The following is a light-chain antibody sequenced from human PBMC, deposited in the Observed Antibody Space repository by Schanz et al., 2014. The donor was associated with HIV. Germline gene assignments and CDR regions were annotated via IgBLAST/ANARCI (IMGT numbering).Light chain of an antibody. CDR1: TSNIGRNV. CDR2: TNN. Sequence: QAVVTQPPSASGTPGQRVTISCSGSTSNIGRNVVSWHQQPPGTAPKLIIHTNNQRPSRVPDRFSASKSGTSASLAITGLQSADEGDYYCSSWDDNLNGPVFGTGTKLTVL. V-gene: IGLV1-44*01. CDR3: SSWDDNLNGPV. J-gene: IGLJ1*01.